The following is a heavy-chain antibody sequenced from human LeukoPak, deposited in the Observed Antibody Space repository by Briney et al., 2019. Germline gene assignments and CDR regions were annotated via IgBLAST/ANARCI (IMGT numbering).Heavy chain of an antibody. J-gene: IGHJ6*02. CDR1: GGSISSYY. V-gene: IGHV4-59*01. D-gene: IGHD6-13*01. CDR2: IYYSGST. CDR3: ARASSSWYADYYYYGMDV. Sequence: PSETLSLTCTVSGGSISSYYWSWTRQPPVKGLEWIGYIYYSGSTNYNPSLKSRVTISVDTSKNQFSLKLSSVTAADTAVYYCARASSSWYADYYYYGMDVWGQGTTVTVSS.